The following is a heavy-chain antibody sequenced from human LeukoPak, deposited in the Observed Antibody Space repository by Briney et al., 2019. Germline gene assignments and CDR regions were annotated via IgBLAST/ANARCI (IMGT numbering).Heavy chain of an antibody. V-gene: IGHV4-34*01. CDR1: GGSFSGYY. J-gene: IGHJ4*02. CDR3: ASSSSSWDFDY. CDR2: INHSGST. D-gene: IGHD6-13*01. Sequence: SETLSLTRAVYGGSFSGYYWSWIRQPPGKGLEWIGKINHSGSTNYNPSLKSRVTISVDTSKNQFSLKLSSVTAADTAVYYCASSSSSWDFDYWGQGTLVTVSS.